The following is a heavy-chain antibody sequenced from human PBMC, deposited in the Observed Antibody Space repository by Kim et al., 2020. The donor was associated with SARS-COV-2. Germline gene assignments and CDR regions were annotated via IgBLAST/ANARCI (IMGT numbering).Heavy chain of an antibody. CDR3: ASRWVHFSDFDY. CDR1: GFTLSNHW. J-gene: IGHJ4*02. Sequence: GGSLRLSCAASGFTLSNHWMHWVRQAPGKGLVWVSNIHSDGATTNYADSVKGRFTISRDNAKNTMYLHMSYLRAEDTAVYYCASRWVHFSDFDYWCQGTL. CDR2: IHSDGATT. V-gene: IGHV3-74*01.